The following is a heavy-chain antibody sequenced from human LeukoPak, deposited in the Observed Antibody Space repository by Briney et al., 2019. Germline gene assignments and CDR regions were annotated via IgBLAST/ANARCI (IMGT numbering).Heavy chain of an antibody. V-gene: IGHV1-2*02. CDR1: GYTCTGYY. CDR3: SRDNNTTVFDY. Sequence: ASVTLSFTASGYTCTGYYLHWVRLAPGQGLEWMGCMNPNTGGTNSAQKFQGRVTMTSDTSLSTAYMELSGLRSDDTAVYYCSRDNNTTVFDYWGARKPVSVSS. J-gene: IGHJ4*02. D-gene: IGHD2/OR15-2a*01. CDR2: MNPNTGGT.